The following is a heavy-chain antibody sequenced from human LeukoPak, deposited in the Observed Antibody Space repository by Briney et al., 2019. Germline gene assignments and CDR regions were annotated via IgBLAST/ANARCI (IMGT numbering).Heavy chain of an antibody. V-gene: IGHV3-30*03. J-gene: IGHJ4*02. CDR3: ARDLSGVTGYTYGRGIDY. D-gene: IGHD5-18*01. CDR2: TSYDGSNK. Sequence: HPGGSLRLSCAASGFTFINYGMHWVRQAPGKGLEWVAVTSYDGSNKHYADSVKGRFTISRDNSKNTLYLQMNSLRAEDTAVYYCARDLSGVTGYTYGRGIDYWGQGTLVTVSS. CDR1: GFTFINYG.